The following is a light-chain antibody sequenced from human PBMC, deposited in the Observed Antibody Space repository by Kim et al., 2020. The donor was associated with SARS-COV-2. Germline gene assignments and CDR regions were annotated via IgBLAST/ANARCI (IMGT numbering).Light chain of an antibody. CDR2: DAS. CDR3: QQYGTSFLT. CDR1: QTILSNS. J-gene: IGKJ4*01. V-gene: IGKV3-20*01. Sequence: SPGERATLSGRASQTILSNSLAWYQQKPGQAPRLLIYDASTRATGIPDRFSGRGSGTDFTLTISRLEPEDFALYYCQQYGTSFLTFGGGTKVDIK.